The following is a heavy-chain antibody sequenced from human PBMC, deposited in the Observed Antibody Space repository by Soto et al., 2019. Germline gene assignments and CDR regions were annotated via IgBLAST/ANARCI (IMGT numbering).Heavy chain of an antibody. V-gene: IGHV1-2*02. J-gene: IGHJ3*02. Sequence: ASVKVSCKASGYTFTGYYMHWVRQAPGQGLEWMGWINPNSGGTNYAQKFQGRVTMTRDTSISTAYMELSRLRSDDTAVYYCARASGWRRHNDAFDIWGQGTMVTVSS. CDR3: ARASGWRRHNDAFDI. D-gene: IGHD2-21*02. CDR1: GYTFTGYY. CDR2: INPNSGGT.